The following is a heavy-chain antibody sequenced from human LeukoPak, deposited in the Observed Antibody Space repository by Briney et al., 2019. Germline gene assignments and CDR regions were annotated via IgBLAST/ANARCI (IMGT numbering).Heavy chain of an antibody. V-gene: IGHV4-38-2*02. CDR2: IFHTGST. CDR3: ARASSAAREGWFDP. Sequence: SETLSLTCRVSGYSISNGYFWGWIRQSPGKGLEWVGSIFHTGSTYYNPSLKSRLIISVDTSENQFSLNLTSVTAADTAVYYCARASSAAREGWFDPWGQGTLVTVSS. D-gene: IGHD6-6*01. J-gene: IGHJ5*02. CDR1: GYSISNGYF.